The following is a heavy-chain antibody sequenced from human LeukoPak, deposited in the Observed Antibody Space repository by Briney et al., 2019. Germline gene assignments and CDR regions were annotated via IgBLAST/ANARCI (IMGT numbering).Heavy chain of an antibody. Sequence: GGSLRLSCAASGFTFSSYWMHWVRKAPGKGLVWVSRINSDGSSTSYADSVKGRFTISRDNAKNTLYLQMNSLRAEDTAVYYCARVDSSGYFYYYWYFDLWGRGTLVTVSS. CDR3: ARVDSSGYFYYYWYFDL. CDR1: GFTFSSYW. J-gene: IGHJ2*01. CDR2: INSDGSST. D-gene: IGHD3-22*01. V-gene: IGHV3-74*01.